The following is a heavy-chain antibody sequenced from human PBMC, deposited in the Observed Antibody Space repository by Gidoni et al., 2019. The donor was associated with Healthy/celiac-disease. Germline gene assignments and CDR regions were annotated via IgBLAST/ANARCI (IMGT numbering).Heavy chain of an antibody. J-gene: IGHJ4*02. CDR1: GFTFSSYA. CDR3: ARAHTGGATDY. D-gene: IGHD1-26*01. CDR2: ISSNGGST. V-gene: IGHV3-64*01. Sequence: EVQLVESGGGLVQPGVSLRLSCAASGFTFSSYAMHWVRQAPGKGLEYVSAISSNGGSTYYANSVKGRFTISRDNSKNTLYLQMGSLRAEDMAVYYCARAHTGGATDYWGQGTLVTVSS.